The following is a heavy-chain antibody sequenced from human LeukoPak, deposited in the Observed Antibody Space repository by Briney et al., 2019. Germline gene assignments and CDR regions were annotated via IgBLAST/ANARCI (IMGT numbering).Heavy chain of an antibody. CDR1: GYTFTSYA. V-gene: IGHV1-2*04. Sequence: ASVKVSCKASGYTFTSYAMNWVRQAPGQGLEWMGWINPNSGGTNYAQKFQGWVTMTRDTSISTAYMELSRLRSDDTAVYYCARESAVTADNAFDIWGQGTMVTVSS. CDR3: ARESAVTADNAFDI. D-gene: IGHD2-21*02. CDR2: INPNSGGT. J-gene: IGHJ3*02.